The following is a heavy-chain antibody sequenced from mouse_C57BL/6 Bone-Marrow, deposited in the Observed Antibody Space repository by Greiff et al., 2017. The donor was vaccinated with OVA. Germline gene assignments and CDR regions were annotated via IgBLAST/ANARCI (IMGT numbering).Heavy chain of an antibody. CDR1: GYTFTSYG. J-gene: IGHJ2*01. D-gene: IGHD1-1*01. CDR3: ARDYYGSSDEDY. CDR2: IYPRSGNT. V-gene: IGHV1-81*01. Sequence: VQLKESGAELARPGASVKLSCKASGYTFTSYGISWVKQRTGQGLEWIGEIYPRSGNTYYNEKFKGKATLTADKSSSTAYMELRSLTSEDSAVYFCARDYYGSSDEDYWGQGTTLTVSS.